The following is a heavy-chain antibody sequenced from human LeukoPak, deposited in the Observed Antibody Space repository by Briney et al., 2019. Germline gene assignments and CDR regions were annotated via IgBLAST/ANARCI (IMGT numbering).Heavy chain of an antibody. CDR3: ARDPLRIVVVVAATNYYGMDA. Sequence: ASVKVSCKASGYTFTSYGISWVRQAPGQGLEWMGWISAYNGNTNYAQKLQGRVTMTTDTSTSTAYMELRSLRSDDTAVYYCARDPLRIVVVVAATNYYGMDAWGQGTTVTVSS. CDR1: GYTFTSYG. CDR2: ISAYNGNT. J-gene: IGHJ6*02. D-gene: IGHD2-15*01. V-gene: IGHV1-18*01.